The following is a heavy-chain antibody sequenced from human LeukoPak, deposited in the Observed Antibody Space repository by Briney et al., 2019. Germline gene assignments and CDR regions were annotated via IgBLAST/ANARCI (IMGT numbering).Heavy chain of an antibody. CDR1: GFTFSSYA. Sequence: PGGSLRLSCAASGFTFSSYAMSWVRQAPGKGLEWVLAVSGSGGSTYYADSVKGRFTISRDNSKNTLYLQMNNLRAEDTAVYYCAKVLGSGSFYSFDYWGQGTLVTVSS. CDR3: AKVLGSGSFYSFDY. D-gene: IGHD1-26*01. CDR2: VSGSGGST. V-gene: IGHV3-23*01. J-gene: IGHJ4*02.